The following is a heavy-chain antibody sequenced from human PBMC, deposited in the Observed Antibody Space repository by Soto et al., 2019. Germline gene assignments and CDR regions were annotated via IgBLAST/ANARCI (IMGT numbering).Heavy chain of an antibody. D-gene: IGHD6-19*01. J-gene: IGHJ4*02. Sequence: QVQLVQSGTEVKEPGASVKVSCKASGSTFTSYYMHWVRQAPGQVLEWMGLINPSGGSTSYAQKCLGRVTMTRDTSTSTGYIELSSLRSEDTAVYYRARVAVAGTLDYWGQGTLVSVSS. CDR1: GSTFTSYY. CDR2: INPSGGST. CDR3: ARVAVAGTLDY. V-gene: IGHV1-46*01.